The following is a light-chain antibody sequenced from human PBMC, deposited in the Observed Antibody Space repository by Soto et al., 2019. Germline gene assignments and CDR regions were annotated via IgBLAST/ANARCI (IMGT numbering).Light chain of an antibody. CDR1: SSDVGGYAY. CDR3: SSYTNSTTV. J-gene: IGLJ3*02. CDR2: EVS. V-gene: IGLV2-14*01. Sequence: SALTQPASVSGSPGQSITISCTGISSDVGGYAYVSWYQQHPGKVPKLMIYEVSSRPSGVSNRFSGSKSGNTASLTISGLQAEDEADYYCSSYTNSTTVFGGGTQLTVL.